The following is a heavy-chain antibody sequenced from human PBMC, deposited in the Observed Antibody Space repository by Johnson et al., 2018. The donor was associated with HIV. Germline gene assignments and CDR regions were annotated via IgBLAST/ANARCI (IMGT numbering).Heavy chain of an antibody. D-gene: IGHD1-26*01. CDR3: ARDLIVGASGSDAFDV. V-gene: IGHV3-20*04. CDR1: GFTSDDYG. CDR2: INWNGGNT. Sequence: VQLVESGGGVVRPGGSLRLSCTASGFTSDDYGMSWVRQAPGKGLEWVSYINWNGGNTAHADSVKCRFTISRDNAKNSLYLQMSSLRAEDTALYYCARDLIVGASGSDAFDVWGQGTAVTVSS. J-gene: IGHJ3*01.